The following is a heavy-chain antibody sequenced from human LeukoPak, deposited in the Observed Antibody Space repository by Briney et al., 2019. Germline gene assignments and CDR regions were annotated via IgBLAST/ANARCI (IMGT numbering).Heavy chain of an antibody. Sequence: PGGSLRLSCAASGFTVSSNYMSWVRQAPGKGLEWVSVIYSGGSTYYADSVKGRFTISRDNSKNTLYLQMNSLRAEDTAVYYCARGNDFWSGYPGYYMDVWGKGTAVTVSS. J-gene: IGHJ6*03. CDR3: ARGNDFWSGYPGYYMDV. V-gene: IGHV3-53*01. CDR1: GFTVSSNY. D-gene: IGHD3-3*01. CDR2: IYSGGST.